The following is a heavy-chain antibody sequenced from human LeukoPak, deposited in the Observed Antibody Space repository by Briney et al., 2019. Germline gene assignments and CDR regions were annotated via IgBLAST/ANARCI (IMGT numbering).Heavy chain of an antibody. V-gene: IGHV4-34*01. CDR1: SGSFTDYY. D-gene: IGHD3-10*01. CDR2: INHSGST. CDR3: ARGRKVVGEFWRPYYYHYMDV. Sequence: SETLSLTCAVYSGSFTDYYWIWIRQPPGRGLEWIGEINHSGSTNYNPSLGGRVTILVDTSKNQFSLRLSSVTAADTAVYYCARGRKVVGEFWRPYYYHYMDVWGKGTTVTVSS. J-gene: IGHJ6*03.